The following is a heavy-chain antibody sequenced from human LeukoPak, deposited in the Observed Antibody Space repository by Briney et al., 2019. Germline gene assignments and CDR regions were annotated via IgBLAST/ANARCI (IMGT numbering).Heavy chain of an antibody. CDR3: ARVSALPYGSGKHPNFDY. D-gene: IGHD3-10*01. CDR1: GGTFHSFT. Sequence: SVKVSCKTSGGTFHSFTFSWVRQAPGQGLEWMGWIIPAIGPPKYSQRFQDRVTITADKSTNIAYMELSSLRSEDTAVYYCARVSALPYGSGKHPNFDYWGQGTLVTVSS. J-gene: IGHJ4*02. V-gene: IGHV1-69*08. CDR2: IIPAIGPP.